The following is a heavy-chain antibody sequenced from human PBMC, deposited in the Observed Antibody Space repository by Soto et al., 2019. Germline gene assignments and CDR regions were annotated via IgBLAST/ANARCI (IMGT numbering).Heavy chain of an antibody. Sequence: GGSLRLSCAASGFTFSSYAMSWVRQAPGKGLEWVSAISGSGGSTYYADSVKGRFTISRDNSKNTLYLQMNSLRAEDTALNAGEKAPPSATVTNMYSFDYWGQGTLVTVSS. D-gene: IGHD4-17*01. J-gene: IGHJ4*02. V-gene: IGHV3-23*01. CDR3: EKAPPSATVTNMYSFDY. CDR1: GFTFSSYA. CDR2: ISGSGGST.